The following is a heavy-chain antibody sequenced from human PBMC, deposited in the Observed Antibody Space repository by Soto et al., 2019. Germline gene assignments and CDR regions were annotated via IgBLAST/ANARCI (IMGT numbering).Heavy chain of an antibody. V-gene: IGHV4-39*01. CDR2: IFYLGSS. CDR1: GDSIISSDFY. D-gene: IGHD3-3*02. J-gene: IGHJ5*02. CDR3: ARQSLALRKNKWFET. Sequence: PSETLSLTCTGSGDSIISSDFYWGWVRQPPGKGLEWIGSIFYLGSSYYNPSLKSRVKMSVDTSKNQFSLRLRSVTAADTALYFCARQSLALRKNKWFETWGQGIMVT.